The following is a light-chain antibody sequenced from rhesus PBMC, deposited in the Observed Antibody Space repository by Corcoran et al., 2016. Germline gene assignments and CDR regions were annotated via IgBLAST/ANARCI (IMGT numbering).Light chain of an antibody. CDR1: QSVSSS. Sequence: EIVMTQSPATLSLSPGERATLSCRASQSVSSSLAWYQQKPGQAPKLLIYGASSRATGIPDRFSGRGSGTEVTLTISSLEPDDVGVYYCPQDYSWPLTFGEGTKVELK. J-gene: IGKJ4*01. CDR2: GAS. V-gene: IGKV3-42*01. CDR3: PQDYSWPLT.